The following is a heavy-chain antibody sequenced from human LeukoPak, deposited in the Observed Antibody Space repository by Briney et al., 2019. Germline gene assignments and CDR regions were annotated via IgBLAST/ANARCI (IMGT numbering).Heavy chain of an antibody. CDR1: GFTFCSYG. Sequence: GGSLRLSCAASGFTFCSYGMHWVRQAPGKGLEWVAFIRYDGSNKYYADSVKGRFTISRDNSKNTLYLQMNSLRAEDTAVYYCAKTGLRYCSSTSCAQYFQHWGQGTLVTVSS. D-gene: IGHD2-2*01. CDR2: IRYDGSNK. V-gene: IGHV3-30*02. J-gene: IGHJ1*01. CDR3: AKTGLRYCSSTSCAQYFQH.